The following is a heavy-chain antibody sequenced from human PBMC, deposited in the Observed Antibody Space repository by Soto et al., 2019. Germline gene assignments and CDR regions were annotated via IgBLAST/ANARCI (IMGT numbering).Heavy chain of an antibody. J-gene: IGHJ4*02. D-gene: IGHD2-8*02. CDR1: GFTFSSYE. CDR2: ISSTGSGT. V-gene: IGHV3-48*03. CDR3: VRDLHEPLATDALRVAN. Sequence: EMQLVESGGGLVQPGGSLRISCAASGFTFSSYEMHWVRQAPGKGLEWISYISSTGSGTLYADSVRGRFTMSRDNTKNSVSLQMSSLRAEDTAVYYCVRDLHEPLATDALRVANWGQGTQVTVSS.